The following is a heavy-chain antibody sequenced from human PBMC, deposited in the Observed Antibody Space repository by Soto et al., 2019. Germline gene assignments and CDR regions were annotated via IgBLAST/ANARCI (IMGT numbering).Heavy chain of an antibody. CDR3: IRGLNLGP. Sequence: VVSLRLSCAASVFTFSSYWMDWARQAPGKGLVWVSRINTYGSTMSYADPVKGRFTTSRDNAKDTLYLEMNSLTAEDTAVYYCIRGLNLGPWGQGILVTV. J-gene: IGHJ5*02. V-gene: IGHV3-74*01. CDR2: INTYGSTM. CDR1: VFTFSSYW.